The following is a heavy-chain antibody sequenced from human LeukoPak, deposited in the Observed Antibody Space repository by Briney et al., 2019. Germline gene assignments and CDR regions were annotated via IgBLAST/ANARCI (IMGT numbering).Heavy chain of an antibody. Sequence: TSETLSLTCIVSGGSISSYCWGWIRQPPGKGLEWIGSIYYSGSTYYNPSLKSRVTISVDTSKNQFSLKLSSVTAADTAVYYCSGAWSINWFDPWGQGPLVTVSS. CDR2: IYYSGST. CDR1: GGSISSYC. D-gene: IGHD2-8*02. V-gene: IGHV4-59*05. J-gene: IGHJ5*02. CDR3: SGAWSINWFDP.